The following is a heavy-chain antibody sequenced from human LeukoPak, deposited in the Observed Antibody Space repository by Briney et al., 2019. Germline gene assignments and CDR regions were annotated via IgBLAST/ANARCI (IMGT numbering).Heavy chain of an antibody. CDR3: ARGRTYYYDSSGYWPIYYFDY. D-gene: IGHD3-22*01. Sequence: IRQPPGKGLEWIGEINHSGSTNYNPSLKSRVTISVDTSKNQFSLKLSSVTAADTAVYYCARGRTYYYDSSGYWPIYYFDYWGQGTLVTVSS. J-gene: IGHJ4*02. CDR2: INHSGST. V-gene: IGHV4-34*01.